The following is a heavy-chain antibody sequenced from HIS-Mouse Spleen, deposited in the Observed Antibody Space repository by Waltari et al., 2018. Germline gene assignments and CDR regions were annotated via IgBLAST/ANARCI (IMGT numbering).Heavy chain of an antibody. CDR3: ARLYYYDSSGYYFDY. V-gene: IGHV4-34*01. CDR1: GGSFSGYY. J-gene: IGHJ4*02. D-gene: IGHD3-22*01. CDR2: INHSGRT. Sequence: QVQLQQWGAGLLKPSETLSLTCAVYGGSFSGYYWRWIRQPPGKGLEWIGEINHSGRTNYNPSLKSRVTISVDTSKNQFSLKLSSVTAADTAVYYCARLYYYDSSGYYFDYWGQGTLVTVSS.